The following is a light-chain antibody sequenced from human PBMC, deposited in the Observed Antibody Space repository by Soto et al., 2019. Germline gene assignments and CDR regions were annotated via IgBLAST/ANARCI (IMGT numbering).Light chain of an antibody. J-gene: IGLJ3*02. Sequence: QSVLTQPTSASGTPGQRVTISCSGSSSNIGSNSVNWYQQVPGTAPKLLIDSNNQRPSGVPDRFSGSKSGTSASLAISGLQSEDEADYYCAAWDDSMNGNWVFGGGTKLTVL. CDR2: SNN. CDR3: AAWDDSMNGNWV. CDR1: SSNIGSNS. V-gene: IGLV1-44*01.